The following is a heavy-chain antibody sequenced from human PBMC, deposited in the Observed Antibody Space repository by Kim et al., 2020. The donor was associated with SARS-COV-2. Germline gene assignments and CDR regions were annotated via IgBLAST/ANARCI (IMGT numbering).Heavy chain of an antibody. CDR3: AKSRQAGHYYDSSGYSSAAFDI. CDR1: GFTFSSYG. J-gene: IGHJ3*02. D-gene: IGHD3-22*01. Sequence: GGSLRPSCAASGFTFSSYGMHWVRQAPGKGLEWVAVIWYDGSNKYYADSVKGRFTISRDNSKNTLYLQMNSLRAEDTAVYYCAKSRQAGHYYDSSGYSSAAFDIWGQGTMVTVSS. V-gene: IGHV3-33*06. CDR2: IWYDGSNK.